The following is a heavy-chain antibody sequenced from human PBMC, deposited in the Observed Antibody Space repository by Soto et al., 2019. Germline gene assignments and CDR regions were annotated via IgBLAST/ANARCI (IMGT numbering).Heavy chain of an antibody. V-gene: IGHV2-26*01. Sequence: QVTLKESGPVLVKPTETLTLTCTVSGFSLSNARMGVSWIRQPPGKALEWLAHIFSNNEKSYSPSLKSRLTISKDTYKIQVVLTMTNMDPVDTATYYCARIYYYDSSGYYYRDYYYYDGMDVWGQGTTVTVS. J-gene: IGHJ6*02. CDR3: ARIYYYDSSGYYYRDYYYYDGMDV. D-gene: IGHD3-22*01. CDR1: GFSLSNARMG. CDR2: IFSNNEK.